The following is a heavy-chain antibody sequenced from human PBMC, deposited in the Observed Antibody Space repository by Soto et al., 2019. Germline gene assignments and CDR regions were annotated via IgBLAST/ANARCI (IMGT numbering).Heavy chain of an antibody. D-gene: IGHD3-22*01. CDR1: GGTFSSYA. CDR2: IIPIFGTA. V-gene: IGHV1-69*13. Sequence: GASVKVSCKASGGTFSSYAISWVRQAPGQGLEWMGGIIPIFGTANYAQKFQGRVTITADESTSTAYMELSSLRSEDTAVYYCATAVGYYYDSSGYYPYWGQGTLVTVSS. CDR3: ATAVGYYYDSSGYYPY. J-gene: IGHJ4*02.